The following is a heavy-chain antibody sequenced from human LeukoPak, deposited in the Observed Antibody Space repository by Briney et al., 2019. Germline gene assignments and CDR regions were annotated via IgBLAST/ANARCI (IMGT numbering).Heavy chain of an antibody. CDR2: IYYSGSP. V-gene: IGHV4-39*01. J-gene: IGHJ4*02. CDR1: GGSISSSSYY. Sequence: SETLSLTCTVSGGSISSSSYYWGWIRQPPGKGLAWIGSIYYSGSPYYNPSLKSRVTISVDTSKNQFSLKLSSVTAADTAVYYCARLDYGSGSYYMNYWGQGTLVTVCS. CDR3: ARLDYGSGSYYMNY. D-gene: IGHD3-10*01.